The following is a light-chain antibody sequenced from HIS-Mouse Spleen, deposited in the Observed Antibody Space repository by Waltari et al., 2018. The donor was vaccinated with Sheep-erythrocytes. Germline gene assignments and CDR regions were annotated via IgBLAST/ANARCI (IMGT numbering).Light chain of an antibody. CDR3: CSYAGSYNHV. J-gene: IGLJ1*01. CDR2: DVS. V-gene: IGLV2-11*01. Sequence: QSALTQPRSVSGSPGQSVTISCTVPSSDVGGYNYVSWYQQHPGKAPKLMIFDVSKRPSGVPDRFSGSKSGNTASLTISGLQAEDEADYYCCSYAGSYNHVFATGTKVTVL. CDR1: SSDVGGYNY.